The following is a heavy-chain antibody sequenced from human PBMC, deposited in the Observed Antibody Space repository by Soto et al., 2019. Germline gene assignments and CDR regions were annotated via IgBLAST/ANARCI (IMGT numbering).Heavy chain of an antibody. CDR3: AKEIEVAGDLGY. CDR2: VSFDGETK. V-gene: IGHV3-30*18. J-gene: IGHJ4*01. D-gene: IGHD6-19*01. CDR1: GFTFSAYG. Sequence: QVRLVESGGGVVQPGRSLRLSCVASGFTFSAYGIHWVRQAPGKGLEWVGVVSFDGETKYYADAVKGRFTISRDNSKNTMYLQMASVKPEDTAVYYCAKEIEVAGDLGYWDHGTLVTVFS.